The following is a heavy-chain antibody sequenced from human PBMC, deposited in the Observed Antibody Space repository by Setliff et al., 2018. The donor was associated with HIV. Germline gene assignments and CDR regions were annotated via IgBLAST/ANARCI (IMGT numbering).Heavy chain of an antibody. V-gene: IGHV3-33*01. Sequence: HPGGSLRLSCAASGFTFSSYGMHWVRQAPGKGLEWVAVIWYDGSNKYYADSVKGRFTISRDNSKNTLYLQINSLRAEDTAVYYCARDRDTTIWYFDLWGRGTLVT. CDR1: GFTFSSYG. D-gene: IGHD5-12*01. J-gene: IGHJ2*01. CDR2: IWYDGSNK. CDR3: ARDRDTTIWYFDL.